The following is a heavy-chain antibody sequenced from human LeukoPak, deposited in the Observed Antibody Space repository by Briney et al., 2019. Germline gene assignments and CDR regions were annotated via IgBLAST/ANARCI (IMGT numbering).Heavy chain of an antibody. CDR1: GGSISSSSYY. V-gene: IGHV4-39*07. CDR2: IYYSGST. CDR3: ARGPRTYSGSYYFDY. J-gene: IGHJ4*02. Sequence: PSETLSLTCTVSGGSISSSSYYWGWIRQPPGKGLEWIGSIYYSGSTYYNPSLKSRVTISVDTSKNQFSLKLSSVTAADTAVYYCARGPRTYSGSYYFDYWGQGTLVTVSS. D-gene: IGHD1-26*01.